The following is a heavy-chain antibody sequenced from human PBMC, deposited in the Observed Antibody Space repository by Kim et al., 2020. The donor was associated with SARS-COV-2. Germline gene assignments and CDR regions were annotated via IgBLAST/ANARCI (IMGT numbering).Heavy chain of an antibody. CDR3: ARSSLLDFDY. J-gene: IGHJ4*02. V-gene: IGHV1-2*02. Sequence: GGTNYAPKCQGRVTMTRAKSISTVYLELTSLRSDDTAMYYCARSSLLDFDYWGQGTLVTVSS. D-gene: IGHD3-16*02. CDR2: GGT.